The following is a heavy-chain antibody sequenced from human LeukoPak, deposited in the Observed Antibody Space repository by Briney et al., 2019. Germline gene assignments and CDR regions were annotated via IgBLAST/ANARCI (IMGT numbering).Heavy chain of an antibody. CDR3: AGELHDFWSGYFDY. V-gene: IGHV1-69*13. CDR1: GGTFSSYA. J-gene: IGHJ4*02. D-gene: IGHD3-3*01. Sequence: GASVKVSCKASGGTFSSYAISWVRPAPGQGLEWMGRIFPIFGTANYAQKFQGRVTSTADESTSTAHMELSSLRSKDTAVNYCAGELHDFWSGYFDYWGQGTLVTVSS. CDR2: IFPIFGTA.